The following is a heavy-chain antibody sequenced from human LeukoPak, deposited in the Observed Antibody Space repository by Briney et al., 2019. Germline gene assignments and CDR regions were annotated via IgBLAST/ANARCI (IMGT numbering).Heavy chain of an antibody. CDR1: GYTFTGYY. V-gene: IGHV1-2*02. CDR2: INPNSGGT. D-gene: IGHD3-3*01. J-gene: IGHJ4*02. Sequence: ASVKVSCKASGYTFTGYYMHWVRQAPGRGLEWMGWINPNSGGTNYAQKFQGRVAMTSDTSISTAYMEVTRLTSDDTAVYYCARREWSCYYAHYWGQGALITVSS. CDR3: ARREWSCYYAHY.